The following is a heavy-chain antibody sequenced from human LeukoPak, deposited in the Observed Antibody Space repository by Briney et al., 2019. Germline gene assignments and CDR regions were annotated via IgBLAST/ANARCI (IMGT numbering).Heavy chain of an antibody. Sequence: GASVKVSCKTSGYTFTGHFIHWVRQAPGQGVEWMVWSNPNSGDTNYAQKFQGRVTMTRDTSISTAYMELSRVTSDDTAVYYCAREYSRYSGTYYDYWGQGTLVTVSS. CDR1: GYTFTGHF. J-gene: IGHJ4*02. D-gene: IGHD5-12*01. V-gene: IGHV1-2*02. CDR3: AREYSRYSGTYYDY. CDR2: SNPNSGDT.